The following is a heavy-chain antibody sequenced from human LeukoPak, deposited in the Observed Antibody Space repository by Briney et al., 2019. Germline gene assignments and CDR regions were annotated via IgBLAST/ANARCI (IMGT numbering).Heavy chain of an antibody. Sequence: GGSLRLSCAASGFTFSSYWMHWVRQAPGKGLVWVSHINIDGDSATYGDSAKGRFTISRDNAKNTLYLQMNSLRVEDTAVYYCARGTATTAGIDYWGQGTLVTVSS. CDR2: INIDGDSA. CDR3: ARGTATTAGIDY. J-gene: IGHJ4*02. D-gene: IGHD6-13*01. V-gene: IGHV3-74*01. CDR1: GFTFSSYW.